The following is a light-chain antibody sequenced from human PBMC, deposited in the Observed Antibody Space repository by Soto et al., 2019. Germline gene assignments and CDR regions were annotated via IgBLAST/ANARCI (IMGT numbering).Light chain of an antibody. Sequence: QSVLTQPPSASASLGASVTLTCTLNSGYSKYNVDWYQQRPGEGPRFVMRVGTGGIVGSRGDGIPDRFSVLGSGLNRYLTIKNIQEEDEGDYHCGADHGSVSYFVSYVFGPGTKVTVL. CDR3: GADHGSVSYFVSYV. V-gene: IGLV9-49*01. CDR1: SGYSKYN. CDR2: VGTGGIVG. J-gene: IGLJ1*01.